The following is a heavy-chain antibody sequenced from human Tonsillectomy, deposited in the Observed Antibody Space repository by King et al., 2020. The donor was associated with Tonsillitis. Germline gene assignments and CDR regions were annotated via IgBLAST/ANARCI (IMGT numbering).Heavy chain of an antibody. CDR2: ISYDGSNK. Sequence: VQLVQSGGGVVQPGRSLRLSCAASGFTFSSYAMHWVRQAPGKGLEWVAVISYDGSNKYYADSVKGRFTISRDNSKNTLYLQMNSLRAEDTAVYYCARKGGSGWLQLADELDYWGQGTLVTVSS. CDR1: GFTFSSYA. D-gene: IGHD5-24*01. CDR3: ARKGGSGWLQLADELDY. J-gene: IGHJ4*02. V-gene: IGHV3-30-3*01.